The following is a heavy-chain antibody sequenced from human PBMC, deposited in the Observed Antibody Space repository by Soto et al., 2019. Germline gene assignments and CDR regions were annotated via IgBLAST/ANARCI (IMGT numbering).Heavy chain of an antibody. CDR3: ARDREDRSGYYSDH. Sequence: PSETLSLTCTVSGGSVSSGGYYWSWTRQPPGKGLEWIGYIYYSGSANYNPSLKSRVTISIDTSKNQFSLMLRSVTAADTAVCYCARDREDRSGYYSDHWGQGTLVTVSS. D-gene: IGHD3-22*01. CDR2: IYYSGSA. J-gene: IGHJ5*02. V-gene: IGHV4-61*08. CDR1: GGSVSSGGYY.